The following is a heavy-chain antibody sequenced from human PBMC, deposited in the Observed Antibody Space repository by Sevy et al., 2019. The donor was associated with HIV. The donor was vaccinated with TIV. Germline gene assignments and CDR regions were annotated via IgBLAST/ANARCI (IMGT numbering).Heavy chain of an antibody. V-gene: IGHV1-69*13. CDR3: ARDMTCGGDCYYFDN. CDR1: GDTFRKYV. Sequence: ASVKVSCKASGDTFRKYVISWVRQAPGQGLEWMGGIIPVYGTTNYAPKFQARVTFTADASTSTVYMELSRLRSEDTAVYYCARDMTCGGDCYYFDNWGQGTLVTVSS. CDR2: IIPVYGTT. D-gene: IGHD2-21*02. J-gene: IGHJ4*02.